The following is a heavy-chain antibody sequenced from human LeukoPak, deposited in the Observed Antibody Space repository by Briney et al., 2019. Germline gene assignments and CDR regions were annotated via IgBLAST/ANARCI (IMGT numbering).Heavy chain of an antibody. V-gene: IGHV4-34*01. D-gene: IGHD1-7*01. CDR1: GGSFSGYY. CDR2: INHSGST. CDR3: ASAYITGTTK. J-gene: IGHJ4*02. Sequence: ASETLSLTCAVYGGSFSGYYWSWIRQPPGKGLEWIGEINHSGSTNYNPSLKSRVTISVDTPKNQFSLKLSSVTAADTAVYYCASAYITGTTKWGQGTLVTVSS.